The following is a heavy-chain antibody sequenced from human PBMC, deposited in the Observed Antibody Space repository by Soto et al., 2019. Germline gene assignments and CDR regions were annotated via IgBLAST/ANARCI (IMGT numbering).Heavy chain of an antibody. J-gene: IGHJ4*02. CDR2: ISGSGGST. D-gene: IGHD3-10*01. V-gene: IGHV3-23*01. Sequence: GGSLRLSCAASGFTFSSYAMTWVRQAPGKGLEWVSRISGSGGSTYHADSVKGRFTISRDNSKNTLYLQMNSLRAEDTAVYYCAKSHYGAGSYLAFVYWGQETLVTVSS. CDR3: AKSHYGAGSYLAFVY. CDR1: GFTFSSYA.